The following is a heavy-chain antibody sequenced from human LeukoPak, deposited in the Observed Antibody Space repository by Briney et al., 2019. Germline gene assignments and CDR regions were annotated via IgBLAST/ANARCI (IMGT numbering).Heavy chain of an antibody. Sequence: PGGSLRLYCAASGFTFSDYYMNWIRQAPGNGLEWVSYISSSGSTIYYADSVKGRFTISRDNAKNSLYLQMNSLRAEDTAVYYCARDGDYGDYDFDYWGQGTLVTVSS. CDR2: ISSSGSTI. V-gene: IGHV3-11*01. J-gene: IGHJ4*02. CDR3: ARDGDYGDYDFDY. CDR1: GFTFSDYY. D-gene: IGHD4-17*01.